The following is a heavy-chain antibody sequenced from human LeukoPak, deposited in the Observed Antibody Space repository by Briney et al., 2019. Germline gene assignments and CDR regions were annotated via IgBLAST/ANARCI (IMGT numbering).Heavy chain of an antibody. D-gene: IGHD5-24*01. CDR2: IHHSGNT. Sequence: SETLSLTCSVSGYSISSNYYWAWIRQTPGRGLEWIGSIHHSGNTYHNPSLKSRLTISVDTSKNQLSLKLNSVTATDTAVYYCARRGGEERWLMIWCDHWGQGTLVTVSS. V-gene: IGHV4-38-2*01. CDR3: ARRGGEERWLMIWCDH. CDR1: GYSISSNYY. J-gene: IGHJ5*02.